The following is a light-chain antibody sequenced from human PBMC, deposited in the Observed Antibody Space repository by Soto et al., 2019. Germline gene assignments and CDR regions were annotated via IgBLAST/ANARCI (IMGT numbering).Light chain of an antibody. J-gene: IGLJ3*02. CDR3: AAWDDSLNAWV. CDR2: SNN. CDR1: SSNIGSNT. V-gene: IGLV1-44*01. Sequence: QSVLTQPPSASGTPGQRVTISCSGSSSNIGSNTVTWYQQLPGTAPKRLIYSNNQRPSGVPDRFSGSKFGTSASLAISGLLSEDEADYYCAAWDDSLNAWVFGGGTKLTVL.